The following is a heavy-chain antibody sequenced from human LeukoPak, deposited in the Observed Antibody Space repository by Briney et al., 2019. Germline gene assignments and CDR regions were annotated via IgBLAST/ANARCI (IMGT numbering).Heavy chain of an antibody. D-gene: IGHD2-15*01. CDR2: ISSRSTYI. V-gene: IGHV3-21*01. Sequence: PGGSLRLSCAASGFTFSRHSMNWVRQGPGGGVEWVSFISSRSTYIYYADSVKGRFTISRDNAKNSLYLQMNSLRAEDTAVYYCARGRSSWKDWGQGTLVTVSS. CDR1: GFTFSRHS. CDR3: ARGRSSWKD. J-gene: IGHJ4*02.